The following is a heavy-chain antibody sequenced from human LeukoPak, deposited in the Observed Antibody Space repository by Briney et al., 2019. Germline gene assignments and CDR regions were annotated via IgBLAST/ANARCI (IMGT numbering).Heavy chain of an antibody. CDR1: GYTFTSYD. J-gene: IGHJ4*02. CDR3: ARAMYSSSSIGH. CDR2: MNPNSGNT. Sequence: ASVKVSCKASGYTFTSYDINWVRQATGQGLEWTGWMNPNSGNTGYAQKFQGRVTMTRNTSISTAYMELSSLRSEDTAVYYCARAMYSSSSIGHWGQGTLVAVSS. V-gene: IGHV1-8*01. D-gene: IGHD6-6*01.